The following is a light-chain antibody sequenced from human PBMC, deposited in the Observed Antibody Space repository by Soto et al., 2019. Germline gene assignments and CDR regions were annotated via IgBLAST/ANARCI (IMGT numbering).Light chain of an antibody. CDR3: SSYTSSSSYV. CDR1: SSDVGGYNY. V-gene: IGLV2-14*01. J-gene: IGLJ1*01. CDR2: DVS. Sequence: QSALTQPASVSGSPGQSITISCTGTSSDVGGYNYVSWYQQHPGKAPKLMIYDVSNRPSGVSNRFSGSKSGNTASLTISGLQAEDEAAYYCSSYTSSSSYVFATGTKLTVL.